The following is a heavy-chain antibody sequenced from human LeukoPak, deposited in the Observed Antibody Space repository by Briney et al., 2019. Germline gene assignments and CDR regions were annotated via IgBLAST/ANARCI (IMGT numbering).Heavy chain of an antibody. Sequence: GGSLRLSCAASGFTFSSYGMHWVRQAPGKGLEWVSVIWYDGSNKYYADSVKGRFTISRDNSKNTLYLQMNSLRAEDTAVYYCARPSVGATSFFDYWGQGTLVTVSS. D-gene: IGHD1-26*01. CDR3: ARPSVGATSFFDY. V-gene: IGHV3-33*01. CDR2: IWYDGSNK. CDR1: GFTFSSYG. J-gene: IGHJ4*02.